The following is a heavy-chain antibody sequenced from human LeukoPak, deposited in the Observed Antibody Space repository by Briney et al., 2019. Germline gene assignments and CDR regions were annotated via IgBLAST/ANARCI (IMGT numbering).Heavy chain of an antibody. CDR1: GYTFTSYY. D-gene: IGHD3-22*01. J-gene: IGHJ4*02. CDR3: AVETYYYDSSGYYSGDY. Sequence: GASVKVSCKASGYTFTSYYKHWVRQAPGQGLEWMGIINPSGGSTSYAQKFQGRVTMTRDTSTSTVYMELSSLRSEDTAVYYCAVETYYYDSSGYYSGDYWGQGTLVTVSS. V-gene: IGHV1-46*01. CDR2: INPSGGST.